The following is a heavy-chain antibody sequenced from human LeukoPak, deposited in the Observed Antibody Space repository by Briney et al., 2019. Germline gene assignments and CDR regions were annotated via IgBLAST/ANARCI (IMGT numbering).Heavy chain of an antibody. CDR2: ISGSGGST. CDR1: GFTFSSYA. V-gene: IGHV3-23*01. Sequence: GGSLRLSCAASGFTFSSYAMSWVRQAPGKGLEWVSAISGSGGSTYYADSVKGRFTISRDNSKNTLYLQTNSLRAEDTAVYYCAKVLGSYSGGLDYWGQGTLVTVSS. J-gene: IGHJ4*02. CDR3: AKVLGSYSGGLDY. D-gene: IGHD1-26*01.